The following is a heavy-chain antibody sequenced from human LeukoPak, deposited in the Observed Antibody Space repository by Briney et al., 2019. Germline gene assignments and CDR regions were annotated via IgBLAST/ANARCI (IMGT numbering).Heavy chain of an antibody. J-gene: IGHJ3*02. Sequence: GGSLGLSCAASGFTFSSYSMNWVRQAPGKGLEWVANIKQDGSEKYYVDSVKGRFTISRDNAKNSLYLQMNSLRAEDTAVYYCARVSYYYYGSGSYTQDAFDIWGQGTMVTVSS. CDR2: IKQDGSEK. CDR1: GFTFSSYS. CDR3: ARVSYYYYGSGSYTQDAFDI. V-gene: IGHV3-7*01. D-gene: IGHD3-10*01.